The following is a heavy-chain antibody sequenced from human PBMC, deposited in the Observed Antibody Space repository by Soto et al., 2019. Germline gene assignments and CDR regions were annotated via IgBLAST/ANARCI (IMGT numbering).Heavy chain of an antibody. Sequence: PGGSLRLSCAASGFTFSSYWMSWFRQAPGKGLEWVANIKQDGSEKYYVDSVKGRFTISRDNAKNSLYLQMNSLRAEDTAVYYCARASGYDWYYYYYMDVWGKGTTVTVSS. V-gene: IGHV3-7*01. D-gene: IGHD5-12*01. CDR3: ARASGYDWYYYYYMDV. CDR1: GFTFSSYW. J-gene: IGHJ6*03. CDR2: IKQDGSEK.